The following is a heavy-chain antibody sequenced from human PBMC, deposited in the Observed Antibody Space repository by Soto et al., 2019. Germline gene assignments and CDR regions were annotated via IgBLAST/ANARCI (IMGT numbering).Heavy chain of an antibody. CDR1: GGTFSSYA. J-gene: IGHJ4*02. CDR3: AMKGYSGYDYDSSGYYYVSFDY. Sequence: SVKVSCKASGGTFSSYAISWVRQAPGQGLEWMGGIIPIFGTANYAQKYQGRVTITADESTSTAYMELSSLRSEDTAVYYCAMKGYSGYDYDSSGYYYVSFDYWGQGTLVTVSS. CDR2: IIPIFGTA. D-gene: IGHD3-22*01. V-gene: IGHV1-69*13.